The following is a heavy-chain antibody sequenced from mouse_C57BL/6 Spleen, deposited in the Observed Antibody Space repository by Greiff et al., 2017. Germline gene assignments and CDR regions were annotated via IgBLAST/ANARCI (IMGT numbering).Heavy chain of an antibody. J-gene: IGHJ3*01. CDR1: GYTFTSYW. Sequence: VQLQQPGAELVMPGASVKLSCKASGYTFTSYWMHWVKQRPGQGLEWIGEIDPSDSYTNYNQKFKGKSTLTVDKSSSTAYMQLSSLTSEDSAVYYCARLGDYAAYWGQGTLVTVSA. CDR3: ARLGDYAAY. D-gene: IGHD1-1*01. CDR2: IDPSDSYT. V-gene: IGHV1-69*01.